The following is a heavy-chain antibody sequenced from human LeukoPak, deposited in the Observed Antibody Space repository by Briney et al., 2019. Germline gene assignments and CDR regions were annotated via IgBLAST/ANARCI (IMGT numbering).Heavy chain of an antibody. Sequence: PSETLSLTCAVSGGSFSGHYWNWIRQPPGKGLEWIGEINHGGSTNYNPPLKSRVTISVDTSQNQFSLRLESVTAADTAVYFCVRGVSNDWYFDLWGSGTLVSISS. D-gene: IGHD5/OR15-5a*01. CDR1: GGSFSGHY. V-gene: IGHV4-34*06. CDR2: INHGGST. J-gene: IGHJ2*01. CDR3: VRGVSNDWYFDL.